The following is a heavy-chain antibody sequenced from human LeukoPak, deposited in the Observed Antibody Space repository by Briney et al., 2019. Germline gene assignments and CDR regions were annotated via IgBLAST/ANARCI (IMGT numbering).Heavy chain of an antibody. CDR3: ATLRRGY. CDR2: VKSKTDGGTT. V-gene: IGHV3-15*01. CDR1: GFTFSDAW. J-gene: IGHJ4*02. Sequence: GGSLRLSCAASGFTFSDAWMSWVRQAPGKGLEWVGRVKSKTDGGTTDYAAPVKGRLTISRDDSKTTVYVRMNSLRTEDTAVYYCATLRRGYWGQGTLVTVSS.